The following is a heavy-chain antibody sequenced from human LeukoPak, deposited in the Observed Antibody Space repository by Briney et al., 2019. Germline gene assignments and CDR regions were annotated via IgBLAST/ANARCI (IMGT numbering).Heavy chain of an antibody. J-gene: IGHJ4*02. D-gene: IGHD3-10*01. V-gene: IGHV1-18*01. CDR2: IGRVTSNSGDV. CDR1: GYSLSNYG. Sequence: ASVKVSCKTSGYSLSNYGISRVRQAPGQGLEWMGRIGRVTSNSGDVTYAPKFQDRVTMTTDTSTTTAYMELRSLRFDDTAVYFCARYNSLFRGVTTSDYWGQGTLVTVSS. CDR3: ARYNSLFRGVTTSDY.